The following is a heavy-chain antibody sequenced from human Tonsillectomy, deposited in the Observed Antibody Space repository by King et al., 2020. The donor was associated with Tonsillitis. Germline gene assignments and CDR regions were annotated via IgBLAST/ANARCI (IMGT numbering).Heavy chain of an antibody. CDR2: INHSGST. D-gene: IGHD3-16*01. V-gene: IGHV4-34*01. CDR1: GGSFSGYF. Sequence: VQLQQWGAGLLQPSETLALSCVVYGGSFSGYFWSWIRQSPGKGLEWIGEINHSGSTNYNPSLKSRVTISVDTSKKQFSLMLRSVTAADPAVYYCARGRWGSTWFDPWGQGSLVTVSS. CDR3: ARGRWGSTWFDP. J-gene: IGHJ5*02.